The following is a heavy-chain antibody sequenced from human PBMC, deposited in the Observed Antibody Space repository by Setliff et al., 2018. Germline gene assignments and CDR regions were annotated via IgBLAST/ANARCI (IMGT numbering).Heavy chain of an antibody. CDR1: GYTFTTYY. J-gene: IGHJ4*02. D-gene: IGHD3-16*01. CDR2: ISAYNGNT. V-gene: IGHV1-18*04. CDR3: ARGAYDSYYFDY. Sequence: GASVKVSCKASGYTFTTYYMHWVRQAPGQGLEWMGWISAYNGNTNYAQKLQGRVTMTTDTSTSTAYMELRSLRSDDTAVYYCARGAYDSYYFDYWGQGTLVTVSS.